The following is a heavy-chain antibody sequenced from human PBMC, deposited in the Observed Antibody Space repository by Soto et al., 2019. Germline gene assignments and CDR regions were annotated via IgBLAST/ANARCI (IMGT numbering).Heavy chain of an antibody. CDR3: VRDRYASYDSWTGFPNDF. Sequence: GGSLRLSCAASGFAFMSYTMNWVRQAPGKGLEWVSSMTSSGAYIYHADSVKGRFTISRDNAKNSLYLEMNSLRAEDTAVYYCVRDRYASYDSWTGFPNDFWGRGTLVTVSS. CDR2: MTSSGAYI. V-gene: IGHV3-21*01. D-gene: IGHD3-3*01. J-gene: IGHJ4*02. CDR1: GFAFMSYT.